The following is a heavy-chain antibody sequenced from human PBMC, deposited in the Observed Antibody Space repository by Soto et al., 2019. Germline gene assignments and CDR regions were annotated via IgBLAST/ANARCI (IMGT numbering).Heavy chain of an antibody. D-gene: IGHD2-21*01. J-gene: IGHJ4*02. CDR3: AKEMIASTLADFFDY. CDR2: ISGSGGRT. CDR1: GFTFSNYG. Sequence: EVQLLESGGGLIQPGGSLRLSCEASGFTFSNYGMTWVRLAPGKGLEWVSTISGSGGRTFYADPVKGRFTISRDNSKKTLYLQMNGMRAEDTAVYYCAKEMIASTLADFFDYWGQGTLFTVSS. V-gene: IGHV3-23*01.